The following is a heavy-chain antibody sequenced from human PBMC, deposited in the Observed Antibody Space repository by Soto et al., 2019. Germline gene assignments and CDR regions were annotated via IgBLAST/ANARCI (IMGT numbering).Heavy chain of an antibody. CDR3: AREGHKWLRRYGMDV. CDR2: IYYSGST. J-gene: IGHJ6*02. CDR1: GGSISSGGYY. D-gene: IGHD5-12*01. Sequence: SETLSLTCTVSGGSISSGGYYLSWIRQHPGKGLEWIGYIYYSGSTYYNPSLKSRVTISVDTSKNQFSLKLSSVTAADTAVYYCAREGHKWLRRYGMDVWGQGTKVTVSS. V-gene: IGHV4-31*03.